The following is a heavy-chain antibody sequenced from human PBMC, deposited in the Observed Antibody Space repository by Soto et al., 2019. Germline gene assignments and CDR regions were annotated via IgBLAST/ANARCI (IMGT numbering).Heavy chain of an antibody. CDR2: IDQDETVR. CDR3: VREGDCGGDCYALVFEH. CDR1: GFTFNNFW. J-gene: IGHJ4*02. V-gene: IGHV3-7*01. Sequence: EVKVVESGGGLVQPGGSLRLSCEASGFTFNNFWMTWVRQAPGKGLEWVANIDQDETVRNYVDSVKGRFTISRDNAKNAVYLQMDSLRDEDTARYYCVREGDCGGDCYALVFEHWGQGAMVTVSS. D-gene: IGHD2-21*01.